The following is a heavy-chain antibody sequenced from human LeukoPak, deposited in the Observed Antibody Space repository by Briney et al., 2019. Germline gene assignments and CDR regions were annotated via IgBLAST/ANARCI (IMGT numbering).Heavy chain of an antibody. J-gene: IGHJ4*02. CDR3: ASRKLGNDY. CDR1: GYSISSSNW. Sequence: SETLSLTCAVSGYSISSSNWWGWIRQPPGKGLEWIGYIYYSGSTNYNPSLKSRVTMSVDTSQNQFSLKLSSVTAADTAVYYCASRKLGNDYWGQGTLVTVSS. CDR2: IYYSGST. D-gene: IGHD7-27*01. V-gene: IGHV4-28*01.